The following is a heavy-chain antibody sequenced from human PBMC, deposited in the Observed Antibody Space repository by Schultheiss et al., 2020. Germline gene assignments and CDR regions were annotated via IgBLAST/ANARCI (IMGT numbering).Heavy chain of an antibody. CDR1: GGSISSGDYY. CDR2: IHYSGNT. Sequence: SETLSLTCTVSGGSISSGDYYWSWIRQHPGKGLEWIGYIHYSGNTYYNPSLKSRVTISVDTSKNQFSLRLNSVTAADTAVYYCARRSGYYTAIDYWGQGTLVTVSS. CDR3: ARRSGYYTAIDY. J-gene: IGHJ4*02. V-gene: IGHV4-31*03. D-gene: IGHD3-3*01.